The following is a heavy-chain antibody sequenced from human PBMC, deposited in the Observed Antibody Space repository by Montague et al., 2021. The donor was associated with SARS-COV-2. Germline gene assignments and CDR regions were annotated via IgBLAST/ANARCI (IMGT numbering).Heavy chain of an antibody. CDR2: IYYSGST. D-gene: IGHD5-12*01. CDR3: ARVEFDGGYDSVPLDV. CDR1: GGSISSGGYY. Sequence: SLSLICTVSGGSISSGGYYWSWIRQHPGKGLEWIGYIYYSGSTYYNPSLKSRVTISVDTSKNQFSLKLSPVTAADTAVYYCARVEFDGGYDSVPLDVWGQGTTVTVSS. V-gene: IGHV4-31*03. J-gene: IGHJ6*02.